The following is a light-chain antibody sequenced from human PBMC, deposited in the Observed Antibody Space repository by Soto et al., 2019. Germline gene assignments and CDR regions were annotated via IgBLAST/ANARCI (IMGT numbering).Light chain of an antibody. CDR3: SSYTSSTPPL. J-gene: IGLJ1*01. Sequence: QSVLTQPASVSGSPGQSITISCTGTSSDVGGYDYVSWYQQHPGKVPKLLIYEVTNRPSGVSNRFSASKSGNTASLTISGLQAEDEADYYCSSYTSSTPPLFGTGTKVTVL. CDR1: SSDVGGYDY. V-gene: IGLV2-14*01. CDR2: EVT.